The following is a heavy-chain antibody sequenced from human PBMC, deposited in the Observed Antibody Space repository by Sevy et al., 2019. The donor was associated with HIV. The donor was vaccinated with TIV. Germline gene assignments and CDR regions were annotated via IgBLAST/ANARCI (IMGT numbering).Heavy chain of an antibody. CDR3: ARAQRFYYYDSSGYYN. CDR1: GFTVSSNY. V-gene: IGHV3-53*01. J-gene: IGHJ4*02. CDR2: IYSGGST. D-gene: IGHD3-22*01. Sequence: GGSLRLSCAASGFTVSSNYISWVRQAPGKGLEWVSVIYSGGSTYYADSVKGRFTISRDNSKNTLYLQMNSLRAEDTAVYYCARAQRFYYYDSSGYYNWGQGTLVTVSS.